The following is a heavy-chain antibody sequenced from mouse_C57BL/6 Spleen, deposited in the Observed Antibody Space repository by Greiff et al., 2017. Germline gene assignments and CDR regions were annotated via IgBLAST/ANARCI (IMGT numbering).Heavy chain of an antibody. CDR2: ISGGGGNT. Sequence: DVQLVESGGGLVKPGGSLKLSCAASGFTFSSYTMSWVRQTPEKRLEWVATISGGGGNTYYPDSVKGRFTISRDNAKNTLYLQMSSLRSEDTALYYCARIVAQYFDVWGTGTTVTVSS. J-gene: IGHJ1*03. CDR1: GFTFSSYT. D-gene: IGHD1-1*01. CDR3: ARIVAQYFDV. V-gene: IGHV5-9*01.